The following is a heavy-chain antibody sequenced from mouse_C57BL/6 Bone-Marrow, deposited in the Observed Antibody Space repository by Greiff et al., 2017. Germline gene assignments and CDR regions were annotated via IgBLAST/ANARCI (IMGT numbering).Heavy chain of an antibody. Sequence: EVQLQQSVAELVRPGASVKLSCTASGFNIKNTYMHWVKQRPEQGLEWIGRLDPANGNTKYAPKFQGKATITADTSSNPAYLQLSSLTSEDTAIYYCARSPIYSDYYWYFDVWGTGTTVTVSS. CDR2: LDPANGNT. V-gene: IGHV14-3*01. J-gene: IGHJ1*03. CDR3: ARSPIYSDYYWYFDV. D-gene: IGHD2-4*01. CDR1: GFNIKNTY.